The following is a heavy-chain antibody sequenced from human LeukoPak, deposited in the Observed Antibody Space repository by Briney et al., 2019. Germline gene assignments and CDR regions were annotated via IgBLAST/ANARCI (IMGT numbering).Heavy chain of an antibody. D-gene: IGHD3-10*01. Sequence: GGSLRLSCAASGFTFSRYGMHWVRQAPGKGLEWVAVIWYDGSNKYHADSVKGRSTISRDNSKNTLYLQMNSLRAEDTAIYYCARVDSGLDYWGHGTLVTVPS. CDR1: GFTFSRYG. J-gene: IGHJ4*01. CDR2: IWYDGSNK. V-gene: IGHV3-33*01. CDR3: ARVDSGLDY.